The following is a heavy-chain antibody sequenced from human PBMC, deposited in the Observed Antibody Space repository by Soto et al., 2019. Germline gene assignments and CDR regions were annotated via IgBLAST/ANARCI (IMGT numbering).Heavy chain of an antibody. J-gene: IGHJ6*02. CDR1: GDSFTSYW. Sequence: PGESRRIPCKGSGDSFTSYWLVWWRQMPGKGLGGRGIIYLGDSDTRSCPSFQGQVTISADKSISTAYLQWSSLKASDTAMYYCARASAAGKYYYGMDVWGQGTLVSV. D-gene: IGHD6-13*01. CDR2: IYLGDSDT. V-gene: IGHV5-51*01. CDR3: ARASAAGKYYYGMDV.